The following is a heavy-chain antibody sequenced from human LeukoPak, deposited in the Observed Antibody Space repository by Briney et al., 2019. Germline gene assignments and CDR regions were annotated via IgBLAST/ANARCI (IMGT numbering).Heavy chain of an antibody. V-gene: IGHV1-3*01. Sequence: ASVKVSCKASGYTFTSYAMHWVRQAPGQRLEWMGWINAGNGNTKYSQKFQGRVTMTRDTSTSTVYMELSSLRSEDTAVYYCARGPSGYYFRRYFDYWGQGTLVTVSS. CDR2: INAGNGNT. D-gene: IGHD3-22*01. CDR3: ARGPSGYYFRRYFDY. CDR1: GYTFTSYA. J-gene: IGHJ4*02.